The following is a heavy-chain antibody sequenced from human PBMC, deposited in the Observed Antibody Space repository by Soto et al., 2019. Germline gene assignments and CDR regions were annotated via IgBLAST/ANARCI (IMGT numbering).Heavy chain of an antibody. CDR1: GFTFSTYS. V-gene: IGHV3-48*02. Sequence: WWSLRLSCAASGFTFSTYSMNWFRQAPGKGLEWVSYISYTSSTIYYADSVKGRFTISRDNAKNSLFLQMNSLRDEDTAVYYCARDNGLAGSFDPWGQGTLVTVSS. D-gene: IGHD2-21*01. CDR3: ARDNGLAGSFDP. CDR2: ISYTSSTI. J-gene: IGHJ5*02.